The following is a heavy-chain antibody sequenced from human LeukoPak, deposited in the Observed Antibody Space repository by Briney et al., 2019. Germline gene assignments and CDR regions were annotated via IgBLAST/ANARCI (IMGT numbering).Heavy chain of an antibody. D-gene: IGHD3-22*01. CDR1: GYTFTSYG. Sequence: ASVKVSCKASGYTFTSYGISWVRQAPGQGLEWMGWISAYNGNTNYAQKLQGRVTMTTDTSTSTAYMELRSLSSDDTAVYYCARPLDYYDSSGYYYYFDYWGQGTLVTVSS. J-gene: IGHJ4*02. V-gene: IGHV1-18*01. CDR3: ARPLDYYDSSGYYYYFDY. CDR2: ISAYNGNT.